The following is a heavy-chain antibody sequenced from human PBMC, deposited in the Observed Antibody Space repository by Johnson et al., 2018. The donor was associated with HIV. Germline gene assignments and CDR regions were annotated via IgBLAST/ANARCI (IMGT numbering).Heavy chain of an antibody. D-gene: IGHD6-13*01. CDR2: INQDASEK. V-gene: IGHV3-7*01. Sequence: VQLVESGGGVVRPGGSLRLSCAASGFTFSSYAMHWVRQAPGKGLEWVANINQDASEKSYVDSVRGRFTISRDNANNSLSLQMSGLRAEDTAVYYCARDRRGHLSWSSDAFDIWGQGTMVTVSS. CDR1: GFTFSSYA. CDR3: ARDRRGHLSWSSDAFDI. J-gene: IGHJ3*02.